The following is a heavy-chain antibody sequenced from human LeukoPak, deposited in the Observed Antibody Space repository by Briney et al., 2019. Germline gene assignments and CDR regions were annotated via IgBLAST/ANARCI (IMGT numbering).Heavy chain of an antibody. CDR1: GFTFSSYE. J-gene: IGHJ4*02. Sequence: GALRLSCAASGFTFSSYEMNWVRQAPGKGLEWVSYISSSGSTIYYADSVKGRFTISRDNAKNSLYLQMNSLRAEDTAVYYCARVYSSGWSRDFDYWGQGTLVTVSS. CDR2: ISSSGSTI. D-gene: IGHD6-19*01. CDR3: ARVYSSGWSRDFDY. V-gene: IGHV3-48*03.